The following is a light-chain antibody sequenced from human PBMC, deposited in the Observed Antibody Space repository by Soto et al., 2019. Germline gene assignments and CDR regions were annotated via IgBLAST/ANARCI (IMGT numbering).Light chain of an antibody. V-gene: IGLV2-23*01. Sequence: QSALTQPASVSGSPGQSITISCTGSSSDVGSYNLVSWHQQYPGKAPKLMIYEGSKRPSGVSNRFSGSKSGNTASLTISGLQAEDEADHYCCSYARRSTLVFGGGTKLTVL. CDR3: CSYARRSTLV. CDR1: SSDVGSYNL. CDR2: EGS. J-gene: IGLJ3*02.